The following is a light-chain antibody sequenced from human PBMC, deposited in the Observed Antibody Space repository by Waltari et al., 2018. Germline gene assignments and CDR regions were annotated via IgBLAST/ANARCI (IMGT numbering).Light chain of an antibody. CDR3: QSYDRGLSASV. CDR1: SSNIGTYD. CDR2: GST. Sequence: QSVLAQPPSVSGAPGQRVPIPCTGNSSNIGTYDVHGYQRPPGTHPKLPIYGSTNRPSGVPDRFSGSKSGTSASLAIAGLQAEDEADYYCQSYDRGLSASVFGGGTKLTVL. V-gene: IGLV1-40*01. J-gene: IGLJ2*01.